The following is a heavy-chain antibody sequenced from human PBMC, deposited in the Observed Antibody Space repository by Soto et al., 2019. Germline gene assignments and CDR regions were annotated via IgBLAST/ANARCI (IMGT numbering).Heavy chain of an antibody. CDR3: ARDYRRGYEN. CDR2: VYYTGGS. V-gene: IGHV4-30-4*01. D-gene: IGHD6-25*01. CDR1: GGSISSGDYY. Sequence: SETLSLTCTVSGGSISSGDYYWSWIRQPPGKGLEWIAYVYYTGGSYYNPSLKGRAPISVYTPKNQFPLKVGSVTATDTAVYYGARDYRRGYENGGKGILVTVSS. J-gene: IGHJ4*02.